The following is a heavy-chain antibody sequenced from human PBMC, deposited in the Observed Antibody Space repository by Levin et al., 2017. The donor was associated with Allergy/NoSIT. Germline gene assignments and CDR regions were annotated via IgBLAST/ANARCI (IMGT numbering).Heavy chain of an antibody. Sequence: SETLSLTCDVYGGSFGGVYWSWLRQPPGKGLEWIGEISHRGSTTYNPSLKSRVTISLETSRNQFSVKLKSVTAADTAEYYCAVFSLRYGVFDIWGQGTMVTVSS. CDR3: AVFSLRYGVFDI. CDR1: GGSFGGVY. J-gene: IGHJ3*02. CDR2: ISHRGST. D-gene: IGHD4-17*01. V-gene: IGHV4-34*01.